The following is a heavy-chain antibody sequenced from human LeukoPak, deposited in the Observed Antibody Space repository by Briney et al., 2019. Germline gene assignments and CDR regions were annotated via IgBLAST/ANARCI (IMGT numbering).Heavy chain of an antibody. V-gene: IGHV5-51*01. D-gene: IGHD3-22*01. Sequence: GESLKISCKGSGYRFNAYWIAWVRQMPGKGLEWMGIIYPDDSDTRYSPSFQGQVTISADKSVRTAYLQWSSLKASDTAMYYCARPNITSYYDSRGYDAFVVWVQRTIVTVSS. CDR2: IYPDDSDT. J-gene: IGHJ3*01. CDR1: GYRFNAYW. CDR3: ARPNITSYYDSRGYDAFVV.